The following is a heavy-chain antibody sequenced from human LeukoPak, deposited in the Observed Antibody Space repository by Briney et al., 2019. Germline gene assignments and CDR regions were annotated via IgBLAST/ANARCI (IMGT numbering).Heavy chain of an antibody. J-gene: IGHJ6*03. V-gene: IGHV3-21*01. Sequence: GGSLRLSCAASGFTFSNYNMNWVRQAPGKGLEWVSSISSSSTYIYYADSVKGRFTISRDNAKNSLYLQMNSLRAEDTAVYYCAKESNSWYFSYYMDVWGKGTTVTVSS. CDR2: ISSSSTYI. D-gene: IGHD6-13*01. CDR1: GFTFSNYN. CDR3: AKESNSWYFSYYMDV.